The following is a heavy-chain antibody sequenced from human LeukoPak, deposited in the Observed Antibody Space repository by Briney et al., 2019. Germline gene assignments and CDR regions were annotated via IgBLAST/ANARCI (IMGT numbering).Heavy chain of an antibody. D-gene: IGHD3-22*01. CDR1: SGSFSSHY. V-gene: IGHV4-34*01. CDR2: INHSGST. CDR3: ARADYYDSSGYYPRLDI. Sequence: SETLSLTCTVSSGSFSSHYWSWIRQPPGKGLEWIGEINHSGSTNYNPSLKSRVTISVDTSKNQFSLKLSSVTAADTAVYYCARADYYDSSGYYPRLDIWGQGTMVTVSS. J-gene: IGHJ3*02.